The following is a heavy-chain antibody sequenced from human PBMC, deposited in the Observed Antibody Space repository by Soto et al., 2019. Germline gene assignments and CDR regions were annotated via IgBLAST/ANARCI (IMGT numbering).Heavy chain of an antibody. V-gene: IGHV3-23*01. CDR3: AKDLEFWGSYHRFDY. D-gene: IGHD3-16*01. CDR1: GFTFSSYA. J-gene: IGHJ4*02. Sequence: EVQLLESGGGLVQPGGSLRLSCAASGFTFSSYAMSWARQAPGKGLEWVSAISGSGGSTYYADSVKGRFTISRDNSKNTLYLQMNSLRAEDTAVYYCAKDLEFWGSYHRFDYWGQGTLVTVSS. CDR2: ISGSGGST.